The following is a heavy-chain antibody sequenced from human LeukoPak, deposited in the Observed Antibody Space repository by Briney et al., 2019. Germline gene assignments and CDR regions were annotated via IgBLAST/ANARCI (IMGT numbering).Heavy chain of an antibody. CDR1: GFTFSSYA. J-gene: IGHJ4*02. Sequence: TGGSLRLSCAASGFTFSSYAMSWVRQAPGKGREWGSDISDRGGSTYYADSVKGRFTISRDNTKNTLYLQMHSLRAEDTGVYYCAKAWSAVRGVNGYFDYWGQGTLVTVSS. CDR3: AKAWSAVRGVNGYFDY. CDR2: ISDRGGST. D-gene: IGHD3-10*01. V-gene: IGHV3-23*01.